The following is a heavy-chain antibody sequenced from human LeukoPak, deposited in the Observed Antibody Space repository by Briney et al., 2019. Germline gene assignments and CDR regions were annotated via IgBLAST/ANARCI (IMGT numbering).Heavy chain of an antibody. CDR1: GGSFSGYY. D-gene: IGHD5-18*01. CDR3: ARDRGSEYIYADNLAVPYMDV. V-gene: IGHV4-34*01. CDR2: INHSGST. Sequence: SETLSLTCAVYGGSFSGYYWSWIRQPPGKGLEWIGEINHSGSTNYNPSLKSRVTISVDTSKNQFSLKLSSVTAADTAVYYCARDRGSEYIYADNLAVPYMDVWGKGTTVTVSS. J-gene: IGHJ6*03.